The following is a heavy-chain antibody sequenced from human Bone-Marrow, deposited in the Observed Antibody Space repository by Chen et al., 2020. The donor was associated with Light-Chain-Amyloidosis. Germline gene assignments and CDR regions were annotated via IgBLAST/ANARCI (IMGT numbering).Heavy chain of an antibody. CDR2: IYYSGST. CDR3: ARHYITMVRGKDYFDY. J-gene: IGHJ4*02. D-gene: IGHD3-10*01. V-gene: IGHV4-39*01. Sequence: QLQLQESGPGLVKPSETLSLTCTVSGGSISSSSYYWGWIRPPPGKGLAWIGSIYYSGSTCYNPALKSRVTISVDTSKNLFSLKLSSVTAADTAVYYCARHYITMVRGKDYFDYWGQGTLVTVSS. CDR1: GGSISSSSYY.